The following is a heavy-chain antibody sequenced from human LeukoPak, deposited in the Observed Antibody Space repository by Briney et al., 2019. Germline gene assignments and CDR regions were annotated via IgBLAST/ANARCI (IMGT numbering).Heavy chain of an antibody. CDR1: GGTFSSYA. CDR2: VIPIFGTA. D-gene: IGHD2-8*01. J-gene: IGHJ6*03. Sequence: ASVKLSCKASGGTFSSYAISWVRLAHGQGLEWMGGVIPIFGTANYEQKFQGRVPITADESTTTAYLELSSLRSEDTGVYYCAGVVSLFAMDVWGKGTTVTVSS. V-gene: IGHV1-69*13. CDR3: AGVVSLFAMDV.